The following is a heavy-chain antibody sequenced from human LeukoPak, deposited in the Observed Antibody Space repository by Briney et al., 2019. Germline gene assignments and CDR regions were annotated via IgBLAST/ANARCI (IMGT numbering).Heavy chain of an antibody. V-gene: IGHV1-69*04. CDR2: IIPILGIA. D-gene: IGHD3-10*01. J-gene: IGHJ5*02. CDR3: ARVTMVRGVIRWFDP. CDR1: GGTFSSYA. Sequence: SVKVSCKASGGTFSSYAISWVRQAPGRGLEWMGRIIPILGIANFAQKFQGRVTITADKSTSTAYMELSSLRSEDTAVYYCARVTMVRGVIRWFDPWGQGTLVTVSS.